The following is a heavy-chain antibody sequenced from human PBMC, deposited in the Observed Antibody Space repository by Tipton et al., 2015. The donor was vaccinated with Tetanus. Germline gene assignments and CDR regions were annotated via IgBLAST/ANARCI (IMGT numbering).Heavy chain of an antibody. CDR2: XIPIFGTA. CDR1: XXTFSSXX. V-gene: IGHV1-69*06. CDR3: ARRXXXRYDFLDY. Sequence: QSGAEVKKPGSSVKXSXXAXXXTFSSXXXSWVRQAPXQGLEWXGGXIPIFGTANYAQKFQGRVTITADKSTSTAYMELSSLRSEDTAXXXXARRXXXRYDFLDYWVQGTLVTXSS. J-gene: IGHJ4*02. D-gene: IGHD3-3*01.